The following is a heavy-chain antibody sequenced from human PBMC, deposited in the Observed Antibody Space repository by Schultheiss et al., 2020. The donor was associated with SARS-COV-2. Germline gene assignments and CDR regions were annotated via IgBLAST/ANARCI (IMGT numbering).Heavy chain of an antibody. CDR1: GLTFSSSW. J-gene: IGHJ3*02. Sequence: GESLKISCAASGLTFSSSWMHWVCQGPEKGLEWVADIKCDGSEKDYVDSVKGRLTISRDNAKNSLYLQVNSLRGEDMTVYSCVRGGGDIVVVPGGIGAFDIWGQGTMVTGSS. CDR3: VRGGGDIVVVPGGIGAFDI. V-gene: IGHV3-52*01. CDR2: IKCDGSEK. D-gene: IGHD2-2*01.